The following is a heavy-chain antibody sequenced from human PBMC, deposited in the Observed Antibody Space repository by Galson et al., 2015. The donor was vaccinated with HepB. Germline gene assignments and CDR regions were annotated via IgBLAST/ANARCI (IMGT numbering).Heavy chain of an antibody. D-gene: IGHD1-26*01. J-gene: IGHJ4*02. Sequence: ETLSLICSVSVRSITNSLYYWGWIRQTPANGLEWIGSLYYHGSTFYNPSLRGRVTISIDASKNQFSLKVRSVTAEDTAVYYCASLVGRSPGYYWGQGTLVTVSS. CDR3: ASLVGRSPGYY. CDR1: VRSITNSLYY. V-gene: IGHV4-39*01. CDR2: LYYHGST.